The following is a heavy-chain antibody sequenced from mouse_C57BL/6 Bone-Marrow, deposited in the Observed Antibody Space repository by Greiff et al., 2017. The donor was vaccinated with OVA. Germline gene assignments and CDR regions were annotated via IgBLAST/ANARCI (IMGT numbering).Heavy chain of an antibody. CDR2: ISAGGSYT. V-gene: IGHV5-4*01. J-gene: IGHJ2*01. CDR3: ARERGGSSYGNLDC. CDR1: GFTFSSSA. D-gene: IGHD1-1*01. Sequence: EVMLVESGGGLVKPGGSLKLSCAASGFTFSSSAMSWVRQTPEKRLEWVATISAGGSYTYYPDNVKGRFTISRDNAKNNLYLQTSHLESEDTAMYYCARERGGSSYGNLDCWGQGTTLTVSS.